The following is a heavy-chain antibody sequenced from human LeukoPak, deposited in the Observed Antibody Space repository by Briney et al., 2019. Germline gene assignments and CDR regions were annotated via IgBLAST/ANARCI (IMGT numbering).Heavy chain of an antibody. J-gene: IGHJ3*02. CDR2: LSGTGRYT. CDR3: ARSLRDAFDI. V-gene: IGHV3-21*06. CDR1: GFTFSSYT. Sequence: GGSLRLSCAASGFTFSSYTMNWVRQAPGKGLEWVSYLSGTGRYTYYADLMKGRFTISRDNAKNSLYLQMNSLRAEDTAVYYCARSLRDAFDIWGQGTMVTVSS.